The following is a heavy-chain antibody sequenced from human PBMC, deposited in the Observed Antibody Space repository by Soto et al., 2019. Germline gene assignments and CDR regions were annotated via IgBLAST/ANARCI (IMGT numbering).Heavy chain of an antibody. D-gene: IGHD2-15*01. J-gene: IGHJ4*02. CDR1: GGSISGFY. Sequence: SETLSLTCTFSGGSISGFYWIWIRQPPGKGLEWIGYIYYSGSTNYNPSLKSRVTISVDTSKNQFSLKLSSVTAADTAVYYCARRYGGTFDYWGQGTLVTVSS. V-gene: IGHV4-59*08. CDR2: IYYSGST. CDR3: ARRYGGTFDY.